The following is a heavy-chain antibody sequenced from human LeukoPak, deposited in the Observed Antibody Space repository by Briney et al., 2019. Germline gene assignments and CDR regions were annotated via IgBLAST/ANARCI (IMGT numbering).Heavy chain of an antibody. V-gene: IGHV4-34*01. CDR2: IKHSGST. Sequence: SQTLSLTRAVYGGSFSGYYSSWIRHPPQKGLEWIGEIKHSGSTNNNPPLTRRVTISVDTSKNQFSLKLSSVTGAETAVYYCARRCNSSCWRSGGRGYFDYWGQGTLVTVSS. D-gene: IGHD6-13*01. J-gene: IGHJ4*02. CDR3: ARRCNSSCWRSGGRGYFDY. CDR1: GGSFSGYY.